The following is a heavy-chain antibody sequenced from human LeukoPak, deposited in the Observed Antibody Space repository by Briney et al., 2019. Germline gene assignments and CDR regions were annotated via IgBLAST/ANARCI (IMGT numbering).Heavy chain of an antibody. D-gene: IGHD2-15*01. J-gene: IGHJ4*02. Sequence: AASVKVSCKASGYTFTSYGISWVRQAPGQGLEWMGWISAYNGNTNYAQKLQGRVTMTTDTSTSTAYMELRSLRSGDTAVYYCARGYCSGGSCSIDYWGQGTLVTVSS. CDR1: GYTFTSYG. V-gene: IGHV1-18*01. CDR2: ISAYNGNT. CDR3: ARGYCSGGSCSIDY.